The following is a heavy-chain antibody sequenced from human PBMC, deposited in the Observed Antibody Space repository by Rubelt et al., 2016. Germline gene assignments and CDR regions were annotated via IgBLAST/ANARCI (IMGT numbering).Heavy chain of an antibody. CDR1: GFTFSSYA. V-gene: IGHV3-30*04. D-gene: IGHD3-3*01. J-gene: IGHJ6*02. Sequence: QVQLVESGGGVVQPGRSLRLSCAASGFTFSSYAMHWVRQAPGKGLEWVAVISYDGSNKYYADSVYGRFTISRDHSKYTLYLQMNSLRAEDTAVYYCARGSGYYYYAMDVWGQGTTVTVSS. CDR3: ARGSGYYYYAMDV. CDR2: ISYDGSNK.